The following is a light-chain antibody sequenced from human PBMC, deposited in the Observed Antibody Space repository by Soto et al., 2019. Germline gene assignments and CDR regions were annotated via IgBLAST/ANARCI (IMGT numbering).Light chain of an antibody. J-gene: IGLJ2*01. CDR3: AAWDYSLSGVV. CDR1: SSNIGSNY. Sequence: QSVLTQPPSASGTPGQRVTISCSGSSSNIGSNYVYWYQQLPGTAPKLLIYRNNQRPSGVPDRFSGSKSGPSASLANSGLRAEDEADYFFAAWDYSLSGVVFGGGTKLTVL. V-gene: IGLV1-47*01. CDR2: RNN.